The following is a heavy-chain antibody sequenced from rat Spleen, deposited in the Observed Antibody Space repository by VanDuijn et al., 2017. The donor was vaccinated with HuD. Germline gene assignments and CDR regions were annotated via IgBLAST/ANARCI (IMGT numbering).Heavy chain of an antibody. CDR3: SRGDYFDY. Sequence: QVQLQQSGAELAKPGSSVKISCKASGYTFTSYDISWIKQTTGQGLEYIGYINTGSGGTYYNEKFKGKAKLTVDKSSSTAFMELSSLTPEDTAVYYCSRGDYFDYWGQGVMVTVPS. CDR2: INTGSGGT. CDR1: GYTFTSYD. V-gene: IGHV1-57*01. J-gene: IGHJ2*01.